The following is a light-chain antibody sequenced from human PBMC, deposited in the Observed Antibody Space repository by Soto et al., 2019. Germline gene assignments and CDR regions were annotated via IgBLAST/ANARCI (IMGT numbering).Light chain of an antibody. J-gene: IGKJ4*01. V-gene: IGKV1-9*01. CDR2: DAA. Sequence: IQLTQSPSFLSASVGDRVTITCRASQGTRSYLAWYQQKPGKVPNLLIYDAATLQSGVPSRFSGSGSGTEFTLTISSLQPEDFATYYCQQLSLYPLTFGGGTKVEIK. CDR1: QGTRSY. CDR3: QQLSLYPLT.